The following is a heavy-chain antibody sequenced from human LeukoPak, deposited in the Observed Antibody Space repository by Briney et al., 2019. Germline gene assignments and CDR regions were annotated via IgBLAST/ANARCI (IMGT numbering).Heavy chain of an antibody. CDR3: ARGNTAMTGDF. V-gene: IGHV1-2*06. Sequence: ASVKVSCKASGYTFTGHYIHWVRQAPGQGLEWMGRINPNSGGTNFVEKFQGRVTMTRDTSIRTGYMELSSLGSDDTAVYFCARGNTAMTGDFWGQGTLVTVSS. CDR1: GYTFTGHY. J-gene: IGHJ4*02. D-gene: IGHD5-18*01. CDR2: INPNSGGT.